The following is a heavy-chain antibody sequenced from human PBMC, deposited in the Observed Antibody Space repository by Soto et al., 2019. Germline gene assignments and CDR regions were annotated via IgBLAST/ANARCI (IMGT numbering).Heavy chain of an antibody. D-gene: IGHD3-10*01. Sequence: SETLSLTCAVYGGSFSGYYWSWIRQPPGKGLEWIGEINHSGSTNYNPSLKSRVTISVDTSKNQFSLKLSSVTAADTAVYYCARDEKYGSGSYYTPDYYGMDVWGQGTTVTVS. CDR1: GGSFSGYY. CDR2: INHSGST. J-gene: IGHJ6*02. V-gene: IGHV4-34*01. CDR3: ARDEKYGSGSYYTPDYYGMDV.